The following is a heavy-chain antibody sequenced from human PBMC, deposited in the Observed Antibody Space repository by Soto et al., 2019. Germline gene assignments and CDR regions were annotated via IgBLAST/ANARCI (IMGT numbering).Heavy chain of an antibody. CDR2: INPKSGGT. CDR3: ARGDSTDCSNGVCSFFYNHDMDV. D-gene: IGHD2-8*01. CDR1: GYSFTDYH. V-gene: IGHV1-2*04. Sequence: ASVKGSCKASGYSFTDYHIHWVRQAPGQGLEWLGRINPKSGGTSTAQKFQGWVTMTTDTSISTASMELTRLTSDDTAIYYCARGDSTDCSNGVCSFFYNHDMDVWGQGTTVTVSS. J-gene: IGHJ6*02.